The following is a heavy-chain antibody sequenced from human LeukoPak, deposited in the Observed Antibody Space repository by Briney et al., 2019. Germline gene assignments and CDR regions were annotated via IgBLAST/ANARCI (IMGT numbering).Heavy chain of an antibody. CDR3: AKDQDDYEYFDY. J-gene: IGHJ4*02. CDR2: ISGSGGST. V-gene: IGHV3-23*01. D-gene: IGHD4-17*01. CDR1: GFPFTLYN. Sequence: GGSLRLSCEISGFPFTLYNMNWVRQAPGKGLEWVSAISGSGGSTYYADSVKGRFTISRDNSKNTLYLQMNSLRAEDTAVYYCAKDQDDYEYFDYWGQGTLVTVSS.